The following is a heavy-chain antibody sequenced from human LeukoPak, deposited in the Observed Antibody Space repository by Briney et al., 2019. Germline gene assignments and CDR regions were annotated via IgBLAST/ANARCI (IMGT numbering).Heavy chain of an antibody. CDR1: GFTFSSYA. D-gene: IGHD4-11*01. CDR2: ISGSGGNT. CDR3: AKDLHDYGNYVGWFDS. V-gene: IGHV3-23*01. Sequence: GGSLRLSCVASGFTFSSYAMDRVRQAPGKGLEWVSAISGSGGNTYYADSVKGRFTISRDHSKTTLFLQMNSLRAEDTAVYYCAKDLHDYGNYVGWFDSWGQGTLVTVSS. J-gene: IGHJ5*01.